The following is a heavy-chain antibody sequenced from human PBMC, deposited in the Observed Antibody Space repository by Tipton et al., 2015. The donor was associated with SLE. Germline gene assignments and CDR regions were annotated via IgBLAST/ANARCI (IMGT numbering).Heavy chain of an antibody. V-gene: IGHV1-69*01. J-gene: IGHJ2*01. CDR3: ARRGVGDQRWYFDL. CDR1: GGTFSSYA. Sequence: QVQLVQSRAEVKKPGSSVKVSCKASGGTFSSYAISWVRQAPGQGLEWMGGIIPIFGTANYAQKFQGRVTITADESTSTAYMELSSLRSEDTAVYYCARRGVGDQRWYFDLWGRGTLVTVSS. D-gene: IGHD3-10*01. CDR2: IIPIFGTA.